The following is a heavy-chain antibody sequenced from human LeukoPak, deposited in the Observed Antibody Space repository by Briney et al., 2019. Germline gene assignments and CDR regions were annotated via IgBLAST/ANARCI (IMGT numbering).Heavy chain of an antibody. Sequence: GGSLRLSCAASGFTFSSYSMNWVRQAPGKGLEWVSSISRSSSYIYYAHLVNGLFTISRVNAKTSLYLQIKSLRAGDTAVYYCASLDTAMVTSGYWGQRTLVTASS. D-gene: IGHD5-18*01. CDR3: ASLDTAMVTSGY. CDR2: ISRSSSYI. CDR1: GFTFSSYS. V-gene: IGHV3-21*01. J-gene: IGHJ4*02.